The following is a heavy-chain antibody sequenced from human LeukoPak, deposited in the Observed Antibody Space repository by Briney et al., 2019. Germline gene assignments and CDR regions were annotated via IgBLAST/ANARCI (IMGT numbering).Heavy chain of an antibody. CDR3: ARDPSIAMVRGVIGRFDY. CDR1: GFTFSSYA. V-gene: IGHV3-30*04. CDR2: ISYDGSNK. D-gene: IGHD3-10*01. J-gene: IGHJ4*02. Sequence: GRSLRLSCAASGFTFSSYAMHWVRQAPGKGLEWVAVISYDGSNKYYADSVKGRFTISRDNSKNTLYVQMNSLRAEDTAVYYCARDPSIAMVRGVIGRFDYWGQGTLVTVSS.